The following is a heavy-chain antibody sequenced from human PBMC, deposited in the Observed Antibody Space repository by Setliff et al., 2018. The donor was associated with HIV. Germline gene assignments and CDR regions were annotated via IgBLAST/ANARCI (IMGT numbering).Heavy chain of an antibody. CDR3: ARDKTAVPRDVDAFDI. D-gene: IGHD6-13*01. J-gene: IGHJ3*02. CDR1: GGSISSYY. Sequence: PSETLSLTCTFSGGSISSYYWSWIRQPAGKGLEWIGRIYTSGNTNYNPSLKSLKSRVTMSVDTSKNQFSLTLSSVTAADTAVYYCARDKTAVPRDVDAFDIWGQGTMVTVSS. V-gene: IGHV4-4*07. CDR2: IYTSGNT.